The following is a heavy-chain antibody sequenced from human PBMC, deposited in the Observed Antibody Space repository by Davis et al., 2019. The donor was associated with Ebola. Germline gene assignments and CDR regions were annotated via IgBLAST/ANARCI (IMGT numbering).Heavy chain of an antibody. CDR3: ARATIGDYYYYGMDV. CDR2: ISSSSSYI. D-gene: IGHD1-1*01. Sequence: GESLKISCAASGFTFSSYSMNWVRQAPGKGLEWVSSISSSSSYIYYADSVKGRFTISRDNAKNSLYLQMNSLRAEDTAVYYCARATIGDYYYYGMDVWGQGTTVTVSS. V-gene: IGHV3-21*01. CDR1: GFTFSSYS. J-gene: IGHJ6*02.